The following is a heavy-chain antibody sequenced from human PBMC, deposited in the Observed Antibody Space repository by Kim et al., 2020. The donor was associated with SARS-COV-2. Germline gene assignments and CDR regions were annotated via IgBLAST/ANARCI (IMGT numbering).Heavy chain of an antibody. Sequence: SETLSLTCTVSGGSISSYYWSWIRQPAGKGLEWIGRIYTSGSTNYNPSLKSRVTMSVDTSKNQFSLKLSSVTAADTAVYYCARAVLGTGVVPAVLRSVGVGAFDIWGQGTMVTVSS. CDR3: ARAVLGTGVVPAVLRSVGVGAFDI. CDR1: GGSISSYY. D-gene: IGHD2-2*01. J-gene: IGHJ3*02. V-gene: IGHV4-4*07. CDR2: IYTSGST.